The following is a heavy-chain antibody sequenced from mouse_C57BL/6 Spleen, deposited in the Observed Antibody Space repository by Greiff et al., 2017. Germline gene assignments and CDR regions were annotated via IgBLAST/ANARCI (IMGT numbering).Heavy chain of an antibody. J-gene: IGHJ2*01. CDR1: GYTFTSYW. V-gene: IGHV1-50*01. Sequence: QVQLQQPGAELVKPGASVKLSCKASGYTFTSYWMQWVKQRPGQGLEWIGEIDPSDSYTNYNQKFKGKATLTVDTSSSTAYVQLSSLTSEDSSVYYCARYDYWGKGTTLTVSS. CDR2: IDPSDSYT. CDR3: ARYDY.